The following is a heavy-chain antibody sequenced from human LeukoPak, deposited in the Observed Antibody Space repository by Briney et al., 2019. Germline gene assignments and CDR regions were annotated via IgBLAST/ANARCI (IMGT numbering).Heavy chain of an antibody. V-gene: IGHV1-8*03. CDR1: GYTFTGYY. J-gene: IGHJ4*02. CDR3: ARGLSPGAQTAVDH. CDR2: MNPNSGNT. Sequence: GASVKVSCNTFGYTFTGYYMHWVRQAPGQGLEWMGWMNPNSGNTGYAQKFQGRVTITRNTSISTAYMELSSLRSEDTAVYYCARGLSPGAQTAVDHWGQGTLVTVSS. D-gene: IGHD2-2*01.